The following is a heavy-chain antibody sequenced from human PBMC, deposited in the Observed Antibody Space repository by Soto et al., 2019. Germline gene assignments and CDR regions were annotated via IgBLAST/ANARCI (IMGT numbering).Heavy chain of an antibody. CDR2: IYPGDSDT. CDR1: GYSFTSYW. Sequence: PGESLKISCKGSGYSFTSYWIGWVRQMPGKGLEWMGIIYPGDSDTRYSPSFQGQVTISADKSISTAYLQWSSLKASDTAMYYCARRSKDYYYGMDVWGQGTTVTVSS. J-gene: IGHJ6*02. V-gene: IGHV5-51*01. CDR3: ARRSKDYYYGMDV.